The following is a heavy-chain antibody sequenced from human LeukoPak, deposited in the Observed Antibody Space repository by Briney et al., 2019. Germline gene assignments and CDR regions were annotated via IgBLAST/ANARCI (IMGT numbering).Heavy chain of an antibody. V-gene: IGHV3-33*01. J-gene: IGHJ4*02. CDR1: GFTFSSYG. D-gene: IGHD6-13*01. CDR2: IWYDGSNK. CDR3: ARDIGAAGTRTLSDY. Sequence: GGSLRLSRAASGFTFSSYGMHWVRQAPGKGLEWVAVIWYDGSNKYYADSVKGRFTISRDNSKNTLYLQMNGLRAEDTAVYYCARDIGAAGTRTLSDYWGQGTLVTVSS.